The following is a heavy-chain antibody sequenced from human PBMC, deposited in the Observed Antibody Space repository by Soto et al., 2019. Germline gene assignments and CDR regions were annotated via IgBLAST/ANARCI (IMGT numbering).Heavy chain of an antibody. J-gene: IGHJ4*02. CDR2: IYWDDDK. Sequence: QITLKESGPPLVKPTQTLTLTCTVSGFSLNTYGVGVGWIRQPPGKALEWLALIYWDDDKRYSPSLKSRLTLTKDTSKNQVVLTMTNMDPVDTVTYYCARALGSWGAYYFDYWGQGTLVTVSS. CDR1: GFSLNTYGVG. CDR3: ARALGSWGAYYFDY. V-gene: IGHV2-5*02. D-gene: IGHD3-16*01.